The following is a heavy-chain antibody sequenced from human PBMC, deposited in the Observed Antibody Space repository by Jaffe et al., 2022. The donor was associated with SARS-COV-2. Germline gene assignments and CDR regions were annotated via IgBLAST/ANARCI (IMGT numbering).Heavy chain of an antibody. V-gene: IGHV3-48*02. CDR2: ISSTSRSI. J-gene: IGHJ4*02. CDR3: TTGKVGGTLHY. CDR1: GFIFSDYS. D-gene: IGHD1-26*01. Sequence: EVQLVESGGGLVQPGGSLRLSCAASGFIFSDYSMNWVRQAPGKGLEWISHISSTSRSIYFADSVKGRFTISRDNAKNSLSLQLNSLSEDDTAVYYCTTGKVGGTLHYWGLGTLVTVSS.